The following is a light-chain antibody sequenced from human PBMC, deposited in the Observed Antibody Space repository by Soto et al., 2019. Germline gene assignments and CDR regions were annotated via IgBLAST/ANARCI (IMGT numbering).Light chain of an antibody. V-gene: IGLV2-14*01. J-gene: IGLJ3*02. Sequence: QSVLTQPASVSGSPGQSITISCTGTSSDIGSNNYVSWFQQRPGKAPTLIIYEVSNRPSGVSTHFSGSKSCNTASLTISGLLPEDEDEYYCSSYTTTTRLFGGGTKLTVL. CDR1: SSDIGSNNY. CDR3: SSYTTTTRL. CDR2: EVS.